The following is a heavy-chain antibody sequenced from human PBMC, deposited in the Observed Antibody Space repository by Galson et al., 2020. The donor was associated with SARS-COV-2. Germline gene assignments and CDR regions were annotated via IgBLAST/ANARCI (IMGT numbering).Heavy chain of an antibody. J-gene: IGHJ6*03. D-gene: IGHD1-26*01. Sequence: ALRLSCAASGFRFGSFDMHWVRQAPGKGLEWVAVIWDYGSDKYYGESVKDRFTISRDNSTNMLFVEMNNLRVEDTGTYFCARGREHCIDEICYGKKYMDVWGKGTTVTVSS. CDR2: IWDYGSDK. CDR3: ARGREHCIDEICYGKKYMDV. V-gene: IGHV3-33*02. CDR1: GFRFGSFD.